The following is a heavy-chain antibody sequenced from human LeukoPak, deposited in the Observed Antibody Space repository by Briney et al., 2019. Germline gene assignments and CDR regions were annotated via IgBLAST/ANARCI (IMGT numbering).Heavy chain of an antibody. D-gene: IGHD6-19*01. CDR2: ISGSVGRT. V-gene: IGHV3-23*01. J-gene: IGHJ4*02. Sequence: GGSLRLSCALSGFTFSSYAMSWVRQAAGKGREWVSAISGSVGRTYYADSVKGRFTISRDNSKNTLYLQMNSLRAEDTAVYYCAKVRQWPVENFDYWGQGTLVTVSS. CDR3: AKVRQWPVENFDY. CDR1: GFTFSSYA.